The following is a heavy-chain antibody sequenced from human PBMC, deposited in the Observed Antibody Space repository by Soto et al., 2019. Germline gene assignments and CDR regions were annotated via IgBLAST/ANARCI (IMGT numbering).Heavy chain of an antibody. CDR1: GGSFSGYY. CDR2: INHSGST. Sequence: SETLSLACAVYGGSFSGYYWSWIRQPPGKGLEWIGEINHSGSTNYNPSLKSRVTISVDTSKNQFSLKLSSVTAADTAVYYCARGRAVQYFDIWGQGTMDTVSS. D-gene: IGHD4-4*01. V-gene: IGHV4-34*01. J-gene: IGHJ3*02. CDR3: ARGRAVQYFDI.